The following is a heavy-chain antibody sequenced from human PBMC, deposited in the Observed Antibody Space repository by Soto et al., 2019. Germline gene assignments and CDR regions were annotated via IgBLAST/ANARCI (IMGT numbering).Heavy chain of an antibody. CDR2: ISGSGGST. D-gene: IGHD2-15*01. Sequence: GGSLRLSCAASGFTFSSYAMSWVRQAPGKGLEWVSAISGSGGSTYYADSVKGRFPISRDNSKNTLYLQMNSLRAEDTAVYYCAKDLRDIVVVVAATRVPLDYWGQGTLVTVPS. V-gene: IGHV3-23*01. CDR1: GFTFSSYA. CDR3: AKDLRDIVVVVAATRVPLDY. J-gene: IGHJ4*02.